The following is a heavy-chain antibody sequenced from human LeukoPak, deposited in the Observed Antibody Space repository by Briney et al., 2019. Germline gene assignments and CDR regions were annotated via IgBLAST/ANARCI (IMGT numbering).Heavy chain of an antibody. CDR3: ARSDLYSGSYYGVLYFNY. V-gene: IGHV4-59*01. D-gene: IGHD3-22*01. J-gene: IGHJ4*02. Sequence: SETLSLTCIVSGAPTSSYYWSWIRQPPGGGLEWIAYISYSGSTDYNPSLKSRVTISIDTSNNRFSLRLSSVTAADTAVYYCARSDLYSGSYYGVLYFNYWGQGTPVTVSS. CDR2: ISYSGST. CDR1: GAPTSSYY.